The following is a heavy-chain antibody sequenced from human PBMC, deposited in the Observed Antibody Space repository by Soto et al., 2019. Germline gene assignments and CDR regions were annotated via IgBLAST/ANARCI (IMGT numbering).Heavy chain of an antibody. Sequence: EVQLLESGGALVQPGGSLRLSCAASGFTFSSYAVSWVRQAPGKGLEWVSAISGSGGSTYNADSVKGRFTISRDNSKNTLYLQMNSLRAEDTAVYYCAKTGVPYDFWSGYSYWGQGTLVTVSS. V-gene: IGHV3-23*01. CDR2: ISGSGGST. J-gene: IGHJ4*02. CDR3: AKTGVPYDFWSGYSY. CDR1: GFTFSSYA. D-gene: IGHD3-3*01.